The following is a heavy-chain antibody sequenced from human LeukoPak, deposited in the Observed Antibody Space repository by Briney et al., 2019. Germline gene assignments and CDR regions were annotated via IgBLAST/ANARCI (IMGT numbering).Heavy chain of an antibody. CDR2: ISASGGST. CDR3: ARDGPHSGSYYFDY. CDR1: GFTFSSSA. Sequence: GGSLRLSCAASGFTFSSSAMSWVRQVPGKGLEWVSGISASGGSTSYADSVKGRFTISRDNSKNTLYLQMNSLRAEDTAVYYCARDGPHSGSYYFDYWGQGTLVTVSS. V-gene: IGHV3-23*01. J-gene: IGHJ4*02. D-gene: IGHD1-26*01.